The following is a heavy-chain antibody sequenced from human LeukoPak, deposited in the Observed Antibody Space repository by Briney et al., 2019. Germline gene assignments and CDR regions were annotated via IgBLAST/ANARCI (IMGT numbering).Heavy chain of an antibody. CDR3: ARVYDFWSGYRHFDY. D-gene: IGHD3-3*01. Sequence: GASVKVSCKASGYTFTSYGISWVRQAPGQGLEWMGWISAYNGNTNYAQKLQGRVTMTTDTSTSTAYMELRSLRSDDTAVYYCARVYDFWSGYRHFDYWGQGTLVTVSS. CDR2: ISAYNGNT. V-gene: IGHV1-18*01. CDR1: GYTFTSYG. J-gene: IGHJ4*02.